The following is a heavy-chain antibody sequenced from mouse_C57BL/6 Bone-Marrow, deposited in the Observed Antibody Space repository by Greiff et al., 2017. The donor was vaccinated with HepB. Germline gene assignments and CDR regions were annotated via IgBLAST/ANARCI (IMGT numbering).Heavy chain of an antibody. J-gene: IGHJ2*01. CDR3: ARGTTVVGGY. D-gene: IGHD1-1*01. V-gene: IGHV1-81*01. Sequence: VKLMESGAELARPGASVKLSCKASGYTFTSYGISWVKQRTGQGLEWIGEIYPRSGNTYYNEKFKGKATLTADKSSSTAYMELRSLTSEDSAVYFCARGTTVVGGYWGQGTTLTVSS. CDR1: GYTFTSYG. CDR2: IYPRSGNT.